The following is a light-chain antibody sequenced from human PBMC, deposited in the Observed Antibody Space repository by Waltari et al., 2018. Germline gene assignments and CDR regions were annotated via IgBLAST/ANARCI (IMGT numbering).Light chain of an antibody. J-gene: IGLJ3*02. CDR3: SSRRSGSTLV. CDR1: SSDVGAYNY. V-gene: IGLV2-14*03. Sequence: QSALTQPASVSGSPGQSITVSCTGTSSDVGAYNYVFWYQQHPGKAPKLIIYDVVKRPSGVSDRFPGSKSGNTASLTISGLQAEDEADYYCSSRRSGSTLVFGGGTKVTVL. CDR2: DVV.